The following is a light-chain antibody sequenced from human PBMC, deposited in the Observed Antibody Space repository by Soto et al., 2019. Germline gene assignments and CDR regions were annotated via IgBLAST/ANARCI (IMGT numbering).Light chain of an antibody. CDR3: HQYASSSQT. CDR1: QSVAKNY. V-gene: IGKV3-20*01. CDR2: GPS. J-gene: IGKJ1*01. Sequence: EIVLTQSPGTLSLSPGERATLSCRASQSVAKNYLAWYQQEPGQAPRLLIYGPSSRATGIPDRFSGSGSGTDFTLTISRLEPEDFPVYYCHQYASSSQTFGQGTKVEIK.